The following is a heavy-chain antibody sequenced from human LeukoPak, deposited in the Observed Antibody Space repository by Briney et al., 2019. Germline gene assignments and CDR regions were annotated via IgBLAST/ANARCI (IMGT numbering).Heavy chain of an antibody. D-gene: IGHD4-17*01. CDR2: IYPNGAI. CDR3: AREYGDQGTRNFDY. CDR1: GASISTYF. V-gene: IGHV4-4*07. Sequence: SETLSLTCTVSGASISTYFWTWIRQPAGKGLEWIGRIYPNGAINYNPSLKSRVTMSVDTSKNQFSLKLISATAADTAVYYCAREYGDQGTRNFDYWGQGGLVTVSS. J-gene: IGHJ4*02.